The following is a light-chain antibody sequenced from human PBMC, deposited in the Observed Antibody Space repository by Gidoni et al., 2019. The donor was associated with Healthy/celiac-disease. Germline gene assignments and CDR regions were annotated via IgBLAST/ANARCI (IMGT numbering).Light chain of an antibody. Sequence: EIVLTQSPGTLSLSPGERATLSCRASQSVSRSYLAWYQQKPGQAPRLLIYGASSRATGIPDRFSGSGSGTDFTLTISRLEPEDFAVYYCQQYGSSPRAYTFGQGTKLEIK. V-gene: IGKV3-20*01. J-gene: IGKJ2*01. CDR3: QQYGSSPRAYT. CDR1: QSVSRSY. CDR2: GAS.